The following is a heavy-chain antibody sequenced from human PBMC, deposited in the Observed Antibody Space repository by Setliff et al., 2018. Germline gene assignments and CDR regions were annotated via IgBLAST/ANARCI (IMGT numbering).Heavy chain of an antibody. Sequence: GGSLRLSCAASGLTLINNGFHWVRQAPGKGLEWVAIIWHDGTNKYYADSVKGRFDISRDSSKNTVYLQMNSLRAEDTAVYYCAKRGDSSSWLEYWGQGTLVTVSS. CDR1: GLTLINNG. CDR2: IWHDGTNK. J-gene: IGHJ4*02. CDR3: AKRGDSSSWLEY. V-gene: IGHV3-30*02. D-gene: IGHD6-13*01.